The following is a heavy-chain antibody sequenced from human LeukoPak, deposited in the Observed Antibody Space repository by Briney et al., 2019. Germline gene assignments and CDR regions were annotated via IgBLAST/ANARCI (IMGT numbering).Heavy chain of an antibody. CDR3: ARDFPFHSSGRYTPPYDAFDI. Sequence: GGSLRLSCAASGFTFSSYWMSWVRQAPGKGLEWVANIKQDGSEKYYVDSVKGRFTISRDNAKNSLYLQMNSLRAEDTAVYYCARDFPFHSSGRYTPPYDAFDIWGQGTMVTVSS. CDR2: IKQDGSEK. V-gene: IGHV3-7*01. D-gene: IGHD6-19*01. CDR1: GFTFSSYW. J-gene: IGHJ3*02.